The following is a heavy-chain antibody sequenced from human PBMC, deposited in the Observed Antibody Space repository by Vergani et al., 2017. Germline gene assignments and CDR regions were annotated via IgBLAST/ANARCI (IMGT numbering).Heavy chain of an antibody. CDR3: ATGDYVYYYYGMDV. D-gene: IGHD4-17*01. J-gene: IGHJ6*02. V-gene: IGHV7-4-1*02. CDR1: VYTFTSYA. CDR2: INTNTGKP. Sequence: QVQLVQSGSEFKKPGASVKVSCKASVYTFTSYAMNWVRQAPGQGLEWMGWINTNTGKPTYAQGFTGRFVFSLDTSVSTKYLQIRSLKAEDTAVYYCATGDYVYYYYGMDVWGQGTTVTVSS.